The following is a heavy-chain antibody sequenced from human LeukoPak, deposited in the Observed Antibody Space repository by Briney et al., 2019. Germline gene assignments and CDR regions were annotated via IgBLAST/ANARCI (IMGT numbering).Heavy chain of an antibody. CDR1: GFTFSSYS. J-gene: IGHJ4*02. CDR2: ISSSSSTI. CDR3: PRAPYAVTTYPFDY. D-gene: IGHD4-17*01. V-gene: IGHV3-48*01. Sequence: GGSLRLSCAASGFTFSSYSMNWVRQAPGKGLEWVSYISSSSSTIYYADSVKGRFTISRDNAKNSLYLQMNSLRAEDTAVYYCPRAPYAVTTYPFDYWGQGTLVTVSS.